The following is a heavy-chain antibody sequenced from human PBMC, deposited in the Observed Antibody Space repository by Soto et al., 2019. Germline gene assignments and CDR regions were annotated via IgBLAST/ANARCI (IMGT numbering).Heavy chain of an antibody. J-gene: IGHJ4*02. CDR1: GFIFGTYG. CDR2: VWYDGTDK. D-gene: IGHD3-10*01. V-gene: IGHV3-33*01. Sequence: QVQLVESGGGVVQPGRSLRLSCTASGFIFGTYGMHWVRQAPGKGLEWVAVVWYDGTDKYYADSVKGRFTTSRDNYKNTMYLQMDSLRAEDTAVYYCARGVGLVLGGDNFDHWGQGTPVTVSS. CDR3: ARGVGLVLGGDNFDH.